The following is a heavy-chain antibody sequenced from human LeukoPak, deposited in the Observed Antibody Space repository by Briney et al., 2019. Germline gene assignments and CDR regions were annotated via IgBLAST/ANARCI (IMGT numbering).Heavy chain of an antibody. D-gene: IGHD3-10*01. V-gene: IGHV1-2*06. Sequence: GASVKVSCKASGYTFTGYYMHWVRQAPGHGLEWMGRINPNSGGTNYAQKFQGRVTMTRDTSISTAYMELSRLRSDDTAVYYCATWAAMVRGVISDYRGQGTLVTVSS. CDR2: INPNSGGT. J-gene: IGHJ4*02. CDR3: ATWAAMVRGVISDY. CDR1: GYTFTGYY.